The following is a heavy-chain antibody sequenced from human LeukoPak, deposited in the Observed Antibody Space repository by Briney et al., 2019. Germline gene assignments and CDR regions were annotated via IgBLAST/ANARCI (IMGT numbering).Heavy chain of an antibody. CDR2: ISAYNGNT. CDR3: ARVRAPTYYDFWSGSDY. Sequence: ASVKVSCKASGYTFTSYGISWVRQAPGQGLEWMGWISAYNGNTNYAQKLQGRVTMTTDTPTSTAYMELRSLRSDDTAVYYCARVRAPTYYDFWSGSDYWGQGTLVTVSS. J-gene: IGHJ4*02. V-gene: IGHV1-18*01. D-gene: IGHD3-3*01. CDR1: GYTFTSYG.